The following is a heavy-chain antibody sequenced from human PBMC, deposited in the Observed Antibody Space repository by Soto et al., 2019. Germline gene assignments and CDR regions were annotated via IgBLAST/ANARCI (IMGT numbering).Heavy chain of an antibody. CDR1: GHTFTGYY. Sequence: QVQPVQSGAEVKKPGASVKISCKASGHTFTGYYIHWVRQSPGQGLEWMGWINHNSGGTDYGQKFQGRVTMTRDTSISTLYTDLTRLRSGDTAVYYCAIGQAIDAYISIWFDPWGQGTLVTVSS. D-gene: IGHD2-2*01. J-gene: IGHJ5*02. CDR3: AIGQAIDAYISIWFDP. CDR2: INHNSGGT. V-gene: IGHV1-2*02.